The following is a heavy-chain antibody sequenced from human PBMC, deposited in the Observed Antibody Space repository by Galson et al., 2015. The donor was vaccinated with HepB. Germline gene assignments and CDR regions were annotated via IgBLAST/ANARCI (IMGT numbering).Heavy chain of an antibody. CDR3: ARDLSSSWPTDFDY. CDR2: INSDGSST. D-gene: IGHD6-13*01. CDR1: GFTFSSYA. Sequence: SLRLSCAASGFTFSSYAMSWVRQAPGKGLVWVSRINSDGSSTSYADSVKGRFTISRDNAKNTLYLQMNSLRAEDTAVYYCARDLSSSWPTDFDYWGQGTLVTVSS. J-gene: IGHJ4*02. V-gene: IGHV3-74*01.